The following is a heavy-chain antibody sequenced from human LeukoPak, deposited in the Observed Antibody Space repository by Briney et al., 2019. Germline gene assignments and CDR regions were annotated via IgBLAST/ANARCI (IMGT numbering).Heavy chain of an antibody. D-gene: IGHD6-13*01. CDR1: GFTFNSYA. CDR3: AKGGAAAAKGKYYFDS. V-gene: IGHV3-23*01. J-gene: IGHJ4*02. Sequence: GSLRPSCATSGFTFNSYALSWVRQAPEKGLEWVPSISGSGGSTYSADSLKGRFTISRDSSKNTLYLQMNSLRAEDTAVYYCAKGGAAAAKGKYYFDSWGQGTLVTVSS. CDR2: ISGSGGST.